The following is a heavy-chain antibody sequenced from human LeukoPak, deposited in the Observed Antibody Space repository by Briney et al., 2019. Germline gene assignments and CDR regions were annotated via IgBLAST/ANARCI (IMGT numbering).Heavy chain of an antibody. Sequence: PSETLSLTCTVSGGSISSYYWSWIRQPPGKGLDWIGYIYYSGSTDYNPSLKSRVTISVDTSKNQFSLKLSSVTAADTAVYYCARADRPWAAFDIWGQGTMVTVSS. CDR2: IYYSGST. D-gene: IGHD3-16*01. J-gene: IGHJ3*02. CDR1: GGSISSYY. CDR3: ARADRPWAAFDI. V-gene: IGHV4-59*01.